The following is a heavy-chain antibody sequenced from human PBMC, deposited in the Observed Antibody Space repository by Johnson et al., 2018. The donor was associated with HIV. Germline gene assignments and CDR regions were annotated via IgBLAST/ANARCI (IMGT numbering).Heavy chain of an antibody. CDR3: TTGDCSGGSCHAFDI. CDR1: GFTFSDVW. Sequence: VQLVESGGGSVKPGDSLRLSCAASGFTFSDVWMTWVRQAPGRGLEWLGRIKTKTEGGTTDYAAPAKGRFTISRDDSINTVYLQMNSLKSEDMAVYYCTTGDCSGGSCHAFDIWGQGTMVTVSS. CDR2: IKTKTEGGTT. J-gene: IGHJ3*02. D-gene: IGHD2-15*01. V-gene: IGHV3-15*01.